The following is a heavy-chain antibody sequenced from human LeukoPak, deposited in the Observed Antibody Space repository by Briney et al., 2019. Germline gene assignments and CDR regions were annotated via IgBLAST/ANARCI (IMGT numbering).Heavy chain of an antibody. CDR2: IRYDGSNK. D-gene: IGHD2-15*01. Sequence: GGSLRLSCAASGFTFSSYGMHWVRQAPGKGLEWVAFIRYDGSNKYYADSVKGRFTISRDNSKNTLYLQMNSLRAEDTAVYYCAKVIRSLVVVAAYAFDIWGQGTMVTVPS. J-gene: IGHJ3*02. V-gene: IGHV3-30*02. CDR1: GFTFSSYG. CDR3: AKVIRSLVVVAAYAFDI.